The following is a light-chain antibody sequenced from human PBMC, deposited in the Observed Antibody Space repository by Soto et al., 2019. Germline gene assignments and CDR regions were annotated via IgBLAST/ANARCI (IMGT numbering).Light chain of an antibody. CDR1: QSISSY. CDR2: AAS. V-gene: IGKV1-39*01. CDR3: QQSYSTPLT. J-gene: IGKJ4*01. Sequence: DIQMTQSPSSLSASVGERVTVTCRASQSISSYLNWYQQKPGKTPKLLIYAASSLQSGVPSRFSGSGSGTDFTLTISSLQPEDFATYYCQQSYSTPLTCGGGTKV.